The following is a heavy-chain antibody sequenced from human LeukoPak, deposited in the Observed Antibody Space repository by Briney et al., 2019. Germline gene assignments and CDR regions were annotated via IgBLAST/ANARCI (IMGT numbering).Heavy chain of an antibody. CDR3: ARLGAY. Sequence: GSLRLSCAASGFTFSSYHMNWVRQAPGKGLEWVAYISSGAGTIHFADSVKGRITISRDDAKKSLFLQMNSLRAEDTAVYYCARLGAYWGQGTLVTVSS. V-gene: IGHV3-48*01. D-gene: IGHD3-16*01. CDR1: GFTFSSYH. CDR2: ISSGAGTI. J-gene: IGHJ4*02.